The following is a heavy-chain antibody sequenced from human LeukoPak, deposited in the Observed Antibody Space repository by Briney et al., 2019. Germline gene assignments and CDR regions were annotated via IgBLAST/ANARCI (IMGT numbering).Heavy chain of an antibody. V-gene: IGHV3-23*01. D-gene: IGHD3-22*01. CDR1: GFTFRDYY. CDR3: AKDPHYYDSSGFPFDY. J-gene: IGHJ4*02. CDR2: ISGSGGST. Sequence: PGGSLRLSCAASGFTFRDYYMSWIRQAPGKGLEWVSAISGSGGSTYYADSVKGRFTISRDNSKNTLYLQMNSLRAEDTAVYYCAKDPHYYDSSGFPFDYWGQGTLVTVSS.